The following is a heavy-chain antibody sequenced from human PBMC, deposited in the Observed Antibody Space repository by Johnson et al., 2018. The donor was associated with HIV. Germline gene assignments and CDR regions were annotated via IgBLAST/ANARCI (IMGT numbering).Heavy chain of an antibody. V-gene: IGHV3-30-3*01. J-gene: IGHJ3*02. D-gene: IGHD6-13*01. CDR2: ISYDGNNT. CDR1: GFTFSTYA. CDR3: ATSGDKYSSNWGDAFDI. Sequence: QVQLVESGGGVVQPGRSLRLSCAASGFTFSTYAMHLVRQAPGKGLEWVAVISYDGNNTYNADSVKGRFTISRDNPRNTRYLQMNSLRAEDTAVYYCATSGDKYSSNWGDAFDIWGQGTMVTVSS.